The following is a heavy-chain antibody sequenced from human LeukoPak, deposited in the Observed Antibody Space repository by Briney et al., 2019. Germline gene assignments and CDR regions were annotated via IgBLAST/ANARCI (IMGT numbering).Heavy chain of an antibody. CDR1: GFTFDDYA. J-gene: IGHJ4*02. Sequence: PGGSLRLSCAASGFTFDDYAMHWVRQAPGKGLEWVSGISWNSGSIGYADSVKGRFTISRDNAKNSLYLQMNSLRAEDTALYYCAKDVGVIAVAGQFDYWGQGTLVTVSS. CDR2: ISWNSGSI. CDR3: AKDVGVIAVAGQFDY. D-gene: IGHD6-19*01. V-gene: IGHV3-9*01.